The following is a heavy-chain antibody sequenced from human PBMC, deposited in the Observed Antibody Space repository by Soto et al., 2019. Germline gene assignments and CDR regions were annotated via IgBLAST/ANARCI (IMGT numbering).Heavy chain of an antibody. V-gene: IGHV3-33*01. CDR3: ARRHGYNYDY. Sequence: GGSLRLSCAASGFIFSNYDMHWVRQAPGKGLEWVALIWYDGSDKNYVDSVKGRFTISRDNSKSTLYLQMNSLRVEDTAVYYCARRHGYNYDYWGQGTLVTVSS. CDR1: GFIFSNYD. D-gene: IGHD5-12*01. CDR2: IWYDGSDK. J-gene: IGHJ4*02.